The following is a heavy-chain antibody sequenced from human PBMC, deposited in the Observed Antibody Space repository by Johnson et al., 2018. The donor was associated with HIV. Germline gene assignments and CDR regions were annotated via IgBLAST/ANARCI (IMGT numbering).Heavy chain of an antibody. D-gene: IGHD3-22*01. CDR1: GFTFSSYA. CDR2: INSDGSST. CDR3: ARDRDYYDTSGYHVWGGGFGI. V-gene: IGHV3-23*04. Sequence: VQVVESGGGLVQPGGSLRLSCAASGFTFSSYAMSWVRQAPGKGLEWVSRINSDGSSTSYADSVKGRFTISRDNSKNTVFLKMNSLRPEDTAMYYCARDRDYYDTSGYHVWGGGFGIWGLGTMVTVSS. J-gene: IGHJ3*02.